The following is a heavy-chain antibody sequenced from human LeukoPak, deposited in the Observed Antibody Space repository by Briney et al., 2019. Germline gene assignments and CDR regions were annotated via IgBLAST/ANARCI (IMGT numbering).Heavy chain of an antibody. Sequence: PSETLSLTCAVYGGSLSGYYWSWFRQPPGKGLEWIGEMHYTGATNYSPSLKSRVTISAGTSKNQFSLKLSSVTAADTAVYYCARARYYYDSSGYWAFDYWGQGTLVAVSS. CDR1: GGSLSGYY. V-gene: IGHV4-34*01. CDR3: ARARYYYDSSGYWAFDY. CDR2: MHYTGAT. J-gene: IGHJ4*02. D-gene: IGHD3-22*01.